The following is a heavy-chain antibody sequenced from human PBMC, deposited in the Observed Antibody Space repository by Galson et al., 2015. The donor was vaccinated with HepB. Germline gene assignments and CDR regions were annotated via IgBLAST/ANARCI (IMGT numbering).Heavy chain of an antibody. CDR1: GFPFSSYN. D-gene: IGHD5-12*01. J-gene: IGHJ6*02. V-gene: IGHV3-21*01. CDR3: ARDVVATILENYYGMDV. CDR2: ISSSGLYI. Sequence: SLRLSCAASGFPFSSYNMNWVRQALGKGLEWVSSISSSGLYIYYADSVKGRLTISRDNAKKSLYLQMNSLRAEDTAVYYCARDVVATILENYYGMDVWGQGTTVTVSS.